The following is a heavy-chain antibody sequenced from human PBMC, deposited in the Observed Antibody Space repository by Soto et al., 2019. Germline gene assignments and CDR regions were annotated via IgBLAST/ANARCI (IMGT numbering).Heavy chain of an antibody. CDR3: AAYIVATINEVYYYYYMDV. V-gene: IGHV1-3*04. Sequence: ASVKVSCKPSGYTFTAYGLHWVRQAPGQRLEWMGWINTGNGDTKYSQKFQGRVTITRDTSASTAYMELSSLRSEDTAVYYCAAYIVATINEVYYYYYMDVWGKGTTVTVSS. CDR1: GYTFTAYG. CDR2: INTGNGDT. J-gene: IGHJ6*03. D-gene: IGHD5-12*01.